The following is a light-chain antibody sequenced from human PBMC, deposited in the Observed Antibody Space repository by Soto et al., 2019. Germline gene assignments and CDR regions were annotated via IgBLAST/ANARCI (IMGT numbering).Light chain of an antibody. J-gene: IGKJ2*01. V-gene: IGKV4-1*01. CDR1: QSVLYSSNNKNY. CDR2: WAS. Sequence: DIVMTQSPDSLAVSLGERATINCKSSQSVLYSSNNKNYLAWYQQKPGQPPKLLIYWASTRDSGVPDRFSGSESLTDFTLTISSLQAEDVSVYYCQQYYSTPMYTFGQGTKLEIK. CDR3: QQYYSTPMYT.